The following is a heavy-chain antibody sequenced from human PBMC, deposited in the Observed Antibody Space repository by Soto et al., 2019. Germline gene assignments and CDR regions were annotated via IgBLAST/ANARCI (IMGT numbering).Heavy chain of an antibody. D-gene: IGHD1-26*01. J-gene: IGHJ4*02. Sequence: ASVKVSCKASGYTFTSYAMHWVRQAPGQRLEWMGWINAGNGNTKYSQKFQGRVTITRDTSASTAYMELSSLRSEVTAVYYCARYRWVAPSTLGNRVFDDWGQGTLVTVSS. CDR1: GYTFTSYA. CDR2: INAGNGNT. V-gene: IGHV1-3*01. CDR3: ARYRWVAPSTLGNRVFDD.